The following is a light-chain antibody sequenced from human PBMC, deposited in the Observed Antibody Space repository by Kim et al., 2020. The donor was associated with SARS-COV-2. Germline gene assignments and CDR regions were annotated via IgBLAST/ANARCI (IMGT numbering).Light chain of an antibody. V-gene: IGLV1-47*01. CDR2: KNN. J-gene: IGLJ3*02. Sequence: ELTQPPSASGTPGQRVTISCSGSSANIGSNYVYWYQQLPGTAPKLLIYKNNQRPSGVPDRFSGSKSGTSASLAISGLRSEDEADYYCAAWDDSLSGRVFGGGTQLTVL. CDR1: SANIGSNY. CDR3: AAWDDSLSGRV.